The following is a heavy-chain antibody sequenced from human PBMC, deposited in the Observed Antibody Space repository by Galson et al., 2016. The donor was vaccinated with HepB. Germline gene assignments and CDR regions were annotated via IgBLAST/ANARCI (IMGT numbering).Heavy chain of an antibody. D-gene: IGHD3-10*01. V-gene: IGHV3-7*03. CDR3: ARGPGYYSASGRPWDYNPMDV. CDR1: GFIFSKSW. J-gene: IGHJ6*02. CDR2: IKEDGSVR. Sequence: SLRLSCAASGFIFSKSWMSWVRQAPGKGLEWVANIKEDGSVRVYVDSVKGRFTISRDNAQNTLYLQMTSLTGEDTSVYYCARGPGYYSASGRPWDYNPMDVWGQGTTVIVSS.